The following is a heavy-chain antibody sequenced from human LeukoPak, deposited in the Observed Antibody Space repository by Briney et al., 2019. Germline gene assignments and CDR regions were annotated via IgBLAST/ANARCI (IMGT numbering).Heavy chain of an antibody. CDR3: ARALGYCSGGSCYSEEDAFDI. Sequence: GGSLRLSCAASGFTVSSNYMSWVRQAPGKGLEWVSVIYSGGSTYYADSVKGRFTISRDNAKNTLYLQMNSLRAEDTAVYYCARALGYCSGGSCYSEEDAFDIWGQGTMVTVSS. V-gene: IGHV3-66*01. CDR1: GFTVSSNY. D-gene: IGHD2-15*01. J-gene: IGHJ3*02. CDR2: IYSGGST.